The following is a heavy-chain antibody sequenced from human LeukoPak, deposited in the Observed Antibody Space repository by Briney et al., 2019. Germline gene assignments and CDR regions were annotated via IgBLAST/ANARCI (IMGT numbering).Heavy chain of an antibody. Sequence: SETLSLTCTVSGSSISSYYWSWIRQPPGKGLEWIGYIYYSGSTNYNPSLKSRVTISVDTSKNQFSLKLSSVTAADTAVYYCARVYYDSSGYYRYYFDYWGQGTLVTVSS. CDR3: ARVYYDSSGYYRYYFDY. J-gene: IGHJ4*02. CDR1: GSSISSYY. D-gene: IGHD3-22*01. CDR2: IYYSGST. V-gene: IGHV4-59*01.